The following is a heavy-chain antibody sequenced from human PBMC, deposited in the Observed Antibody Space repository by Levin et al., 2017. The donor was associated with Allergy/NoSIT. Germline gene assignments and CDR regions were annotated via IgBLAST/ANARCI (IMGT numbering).Heavy chain of an antibody. Sequence: SETLSLTCAVSGGSISSGAHSWSWVRQPPGGGLQWLGYVSHSGSAYYNPSLKGRVTMSLDGSKNQFSLGLASVTAADTAVYYCAREGLLPQDALDTWGQGTLVTVSS. V-gene: IGHV4-30-2*01. CDR3: AREGLLPQDALDT. CDR1: GGSISSGAHS. D-gene: IGHD2-15*01. J-gene: IGHJ3*02. CDR2: VSHSGSA.